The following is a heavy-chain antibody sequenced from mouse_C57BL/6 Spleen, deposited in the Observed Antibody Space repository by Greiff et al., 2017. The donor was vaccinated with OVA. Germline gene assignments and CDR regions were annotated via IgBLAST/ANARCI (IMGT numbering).Heavy chain of an antibody. D-gene: IGHD2-3*01. CDR2: YPGSGNTY. Sequence: VQLVESGPELVKPGASVKMSCKASGYTFTDYYMHWVKQKPGKGLEWIGEIYPGSGNTYYNEKFKGKATLTADTSSSTAYMQLSSLTSEDSAVYFCARGGWLLPGFAYWGQGTLVTVSA. V-gene: IGHV1-83*01. J-gene: IGHJ3*01. CDR1: YTFTDYYM. CDR3: RGGWLLPGFAY.